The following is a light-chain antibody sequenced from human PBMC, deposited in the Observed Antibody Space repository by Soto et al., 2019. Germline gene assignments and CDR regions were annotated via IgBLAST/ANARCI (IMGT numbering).Light chain of an antibody. Sequence: DIQMTQSPSSLSASVGDRVTITCRASQGISTYLVWYQQRQGRAPKLLIYDASSLLSGVPSRFSGSDSGTDVTLTISSLQPEDFATYYCQQSYRTPYTFGQGTKLE. V-gene: IGKV1-39*01. J-gene: IGKJ2*01. CDR3: QQSYRTPYT. CDR1: QGISTY. CDR2: DAS.